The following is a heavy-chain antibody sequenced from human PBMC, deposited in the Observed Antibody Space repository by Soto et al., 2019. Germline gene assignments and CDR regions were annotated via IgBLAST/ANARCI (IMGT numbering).Heavy chain of an antibody. V-gene: IGHV1-18*01. D-gene: IGHD5-18*01. CDR3: ARDKGYGFGWSSSSGMDV. CDR1: GVTFSNFG. Sequence: ASLKVSCKASGVTFSNFGLSWVRQAPGQGLEWMGWISGYNGNTNSAERFQGRVTMTTDTSTSTAYMEVRSLTSDDTAVYYCARDKGYGFGWSSSSGMDVWGQGTTVTVSS. J-gene: IGHJ6*02. CDR2: ISGYNGNT.